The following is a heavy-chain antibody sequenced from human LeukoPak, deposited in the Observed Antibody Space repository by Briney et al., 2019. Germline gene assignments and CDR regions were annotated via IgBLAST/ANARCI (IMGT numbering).Heavy chain of an antibody. V-gene: IGHV4-31*03. CDR1: GGSISSGGYY. CDR3: AGGYCSSTSCYSFDY. D-gene: IGHD2-2*02. CDR2: IYYSGST. J-gene: IGHJ4*02. Sequence: SETLSLTCTVSGGSISSGGYYWSWIRQHPGRGLEWIVYIYYSGSTYYNPSLKSRITISVDTSKNQFSLKLSSVTAADTAVHYCAGGYCSSTSCYSFDYWGQGTLVTVSS.